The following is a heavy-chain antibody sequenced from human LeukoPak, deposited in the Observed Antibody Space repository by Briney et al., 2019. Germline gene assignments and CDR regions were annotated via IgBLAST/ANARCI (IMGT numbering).Heavy chain of an antibody. V-gene: IGHV1-69*05. D-gene: IGHD1-1*01. J-gene: IGHJ4*02. CDR1: GGTFSSYA. CDR3: ARDGTTGTTFDY. CDR2: IIPIFGTA. Sequence: ASVKVSCKASGGTFSSYAISWERQAPGQGLEWMGGIIPIFGTANYAQKFQGRVTITTDESTSTAYMELSSLRSEDTAVYYCARDGTTGTTFDYWGQGTLVTVSS.